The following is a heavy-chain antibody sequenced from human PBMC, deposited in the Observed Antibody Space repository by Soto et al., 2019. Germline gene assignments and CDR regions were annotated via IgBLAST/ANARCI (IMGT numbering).Heavy chain of an antibody. CDR1: GFTFSSYW. Sequence: EVQLVESGGGLVQPGGSLRLSCAASGFTFSSYWMSWVRQAPGKGLEWVANIKQDGSEKYYVDSVKGRFTISRDNAKNSLYLQMNSLRAEDTAVYYCARGGPERLWFGELLLEGQPYYFDYWGQGTLVTVSS. D-gene: IGHD3-10*01. J-gene: IGHJ4*02. CDR3: ARGGPERLWFGELLLEGQPYYFDY. CDR2: IKQDGSEK. V-gene: IGHV3-7*03.